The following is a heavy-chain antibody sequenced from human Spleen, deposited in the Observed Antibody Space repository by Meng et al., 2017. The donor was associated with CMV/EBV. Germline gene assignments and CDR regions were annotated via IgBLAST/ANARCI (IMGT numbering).Heavy chain of an antibody. V-gene: IGHV3-48*03. Sequence: GESLKISCAASGFTFSSYEMNWVRQAPGKGLEWVSYISSSGTTIYYTDSVKGRFTISRDNAKNSLYLQMNSLRAEDTAVYYCARRTNYYYYGMDVWGQGTTVTVSS. CDR2: ISSSGTTI. J-gene: IGHJ6*02. CDR1: GFTFSSYE. CDR3: ARRTNYYYYGMDV.